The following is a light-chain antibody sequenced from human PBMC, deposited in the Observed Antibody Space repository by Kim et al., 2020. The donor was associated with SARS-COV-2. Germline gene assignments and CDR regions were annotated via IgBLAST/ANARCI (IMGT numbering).Light chain of an antibody. CDR3: QKYNSAPFA. V-gene: IGKV1-27*01. J-gene: IGKJ3*01. CDR1: QVIGNY. Sequence: DIQMTQSPSSLSASVGDRVTIACRASQVIGNYLAWYQQKPGTVPKLLIYAAATLQSGVPSRFSGSGSGTDFTLTISSLQPEDVAAYYCQKYNSAPFAFGPGTKVDIK. CDR2: AAA.